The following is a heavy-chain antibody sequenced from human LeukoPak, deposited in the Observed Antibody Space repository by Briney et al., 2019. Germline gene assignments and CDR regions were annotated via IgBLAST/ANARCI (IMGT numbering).Heavy chain of an antibody. CDR3: ARGDYYDSSDLDY. CDR1: GGSISSGGYY. J-gene: IGHJ4*02. D-gene: IGHD3-22*01. CDR2: IYYSGST. V-gene: IGHV4-31*03. Sequence: PSETLSLTCTVSGGSISSGGYYWSWIRQHPGKGLEWIGYIYYSGSTYYNPSLKSRVTISVDTSKNQFSLKLSSVTAADTAVYYCARGDYYDSSDLDYWGQGTLVTVSS.